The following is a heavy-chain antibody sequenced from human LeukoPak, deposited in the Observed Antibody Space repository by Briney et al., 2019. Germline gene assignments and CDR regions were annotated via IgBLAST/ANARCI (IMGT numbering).Heavy chain of an antibody. D-gene: IGHD2-2*01. CDR1: GYTFTGHY. Sequence: GSSVNVSCKASGYTFTGHYMLLVRQAPAPGLEGAGLNNPNSGGTDHPQEFQGRGTINSDTSNSTAYMELSRLRSDDPAVYYCAREGWRFVVVPAARDWKNWFDPWGQGTMVSVCS. V-gene: IGHV1-2*02. CDR3: AREGWRFVVVPAARDWKNWFDP. CDR2: NNPNSGGT. J-gene: IGHJ5*02.